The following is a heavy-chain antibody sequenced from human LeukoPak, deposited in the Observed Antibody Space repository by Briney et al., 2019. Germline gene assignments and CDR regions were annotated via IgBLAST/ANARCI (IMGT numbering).Heavy chain of an antibody. Sequence: GGSLRLSCAASGFTFSSYGMHWVRQAPGKGLEWVAVIWYDGSNKYYADSVKGRFTISRDNSKNTQYLQMNSLRAEDTAVYYCAKGYGSGSYCIDYWGQGTLVTVSS. V-gene: IGHV3-33*06. D-gene: IGHD3-10*01. CDR2: IWYDGSNK. CDR3: AKGYGSGSYCIDY. J-gene: IGHJ4*02. CDR1: GFTFSSYG.